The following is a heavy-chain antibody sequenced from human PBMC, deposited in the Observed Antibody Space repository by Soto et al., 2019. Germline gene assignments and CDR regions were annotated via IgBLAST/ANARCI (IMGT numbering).Heavy chain of an antibody. V-gene: IGHV1-8*01. CDR1: GYSFTSLD. CDR3: ARGVSAGVDY. D-gene: IGHD1-26*01. J-gene: IGHJ4*02. CDR2: MEPSTGRT. Sequence: ASVKVSCKASGYSFTSLDINWVRQTAGQGLEWMGWMEPSTGRTGYAQKLQGRVTMTRDTSINTAYMELPALTSDDTAFYCCARGVSAGVDYWGQGTLVTVPS.